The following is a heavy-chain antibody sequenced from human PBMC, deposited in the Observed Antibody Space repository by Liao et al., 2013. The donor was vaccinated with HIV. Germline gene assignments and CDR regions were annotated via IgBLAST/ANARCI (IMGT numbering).Heavy chain of an antibody. CDR1: GGSISSGSYY. Sequence: QVQLQESGPGLVKPSQTLSLTCTVSGGSISSGSYYWSWIRQPAGKGLEWIGRIYTSGSTNYNPSLKSRVTISVDTSKNQFSLKLSSVTAADTAVYYCARGSYYDFWSDVLYYFDYWGQGTLVTVSS. CDR2: IYTSGST. D-gene: IGHD3-3*01. J-gene: IGHJ4*02. CDR3: ARGSYYDFWSDVLYYFDY. V-gene: IGHV4-61*02.